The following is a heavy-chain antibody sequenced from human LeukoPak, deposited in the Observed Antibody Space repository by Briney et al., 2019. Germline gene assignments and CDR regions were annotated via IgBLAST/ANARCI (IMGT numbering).Heavy chain of an antibody. Sequence: GESLQISCKGSGSSFTSYWIGWVRQLPGKGLEWMGIIYPGDSDTRYSPSFQGQVTISADKSISTAYLQWSSLKASDTAMYYCARQVLTGYYNSFDYWGQGTLVTVSS. D-gene: IGHD3-9*01. CDR1: GSSFTSYW. CDR3: ARQVLTGYYNSFDY. V-gene: IGHV5-51*01. J-gene: IGHJ4*02. CDR2: IYPGDSDT.